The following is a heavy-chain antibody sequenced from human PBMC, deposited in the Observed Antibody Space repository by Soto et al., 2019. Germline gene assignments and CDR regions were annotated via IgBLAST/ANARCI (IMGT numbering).Heavy chain of an antibody. CDR3: SRAGILTTPYYTDY. J-gene: IGHJ4*02. V-gene: IGHV3-72*01. D-gene: IGHD2-21*01. CDR2: VRNKVNSYTT. Sequence: EVQLVESGGGLVQPEGSLRLSCAASGFTFSDYYMDWVRQAPGKGLEWVGRVRNKVNSYTTEYAASVKGRFTVSRDDSRNSLYLQMNSLKTGDTAMYYCSRAGILTTPYYTDYLGLGTLVTVSS. CDR1: GFTFSDYY.